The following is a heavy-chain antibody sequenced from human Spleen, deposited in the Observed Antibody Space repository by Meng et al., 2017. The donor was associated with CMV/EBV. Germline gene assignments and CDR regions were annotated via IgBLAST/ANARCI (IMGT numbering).Heavy chain of an antibody. CDR2: ITGSGNTI. CDR1: GFTFSSYA. CDR3: ARQYSSGWYRGYFDY. V-gene: IGHV3-48*03. J-gene: IGHJ4*02. Sequence: GESLKISCAASGFTFSSYAMHWVRQAPGKGLEWVSYITGSGNTIYYADSVKGRFTISRDNAKNSLYLQMNSLRAEDTAVYYCARQYSSGWYRGYFDYWGQGTLVTVSS. D-gene: IGHD6-19*01.